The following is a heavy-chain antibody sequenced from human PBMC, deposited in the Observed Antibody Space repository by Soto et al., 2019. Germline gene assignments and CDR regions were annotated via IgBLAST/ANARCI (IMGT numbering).Heavy chain of an antibody. Sequence: QITLKESGPTLVKPTQTLTLTCTFSGFSLSTSGVGVGWIRQPPGKDLEWLALSYWDDDKRYSPSLKRRPTTTNDTSKNQVVLTRTTMGPVDTATYYCAPRPLGSRSYYDSSGYYQRPLGHFHYWGQGTMVTVSS. V-gene: IGHV2-5*02. CDR3: APRPLGSRSYYDSSGYYQRPLGHFHY. J-gene: IGHJ4*02. D-gene: IGHD3-22*01. CDR1: GFSLSTSGVG. CDR2: SYWDDDK.